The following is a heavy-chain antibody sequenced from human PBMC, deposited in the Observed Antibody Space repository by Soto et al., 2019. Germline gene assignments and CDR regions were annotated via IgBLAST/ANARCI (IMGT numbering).Heavy chain of an antibody. D-gene: IGHD3-22*01. J-gene: IGHJ6*02. Sequence: EVQLVESGGGLVQPGGSLRLSCAASGFTVSSNYMSWVRQAPGKGLEWVSVIYSGGSTYYADSVKGRFTISRDNSKNTLYLQMNSLRAEDTAVYYCARCYFDSSGYPYGMDVWGQGTTFTVSS. V-gene: IGHV3-66*01. CDR1: GFTVSSNY. CDR2: IYSGGST. CDR3: ARCYFDSSGYPYGMDV.